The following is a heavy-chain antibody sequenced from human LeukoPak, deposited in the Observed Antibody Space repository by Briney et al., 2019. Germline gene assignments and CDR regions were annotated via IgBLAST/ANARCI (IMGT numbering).Heavy chain of an antibody. V-gene: IGHV1-2*02. CDR2: INPNSGGT. D-gene: IGHD2-2*01. Sequence: ASVKVSCKASGYTFSGYYMHWVRQAPGQGPEWMGWINPNSGGTNYAQKFQGRVTMTSDTSISTAYMELSRLRSDDTAVYYCARIFCCSISCYFFDYWGQGTLVTVS. CDR3: ARIFCCSISCYFFDY. CDR1: GYTFSGYY. J-gene: IGHJ4*02.